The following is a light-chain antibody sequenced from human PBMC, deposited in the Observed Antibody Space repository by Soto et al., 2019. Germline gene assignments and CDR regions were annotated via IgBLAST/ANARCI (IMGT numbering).Light chain of an antibody. Sequence: DIQMTQSPSSLSASVGDRVTIACRASQGISYNLAWYQQKVGKVPKLLIYDASTLQSGVPSQFSGSRSGTDFTLTISSLQAEDVATYYCQKYDSAPLTFGGGTKVEIK. CDR2: DAS. J-gene: IGKJ4*01. V-gene: IGKV1-27*01. CDR3: QKYDSAPLT. CDR1: QGISYN.